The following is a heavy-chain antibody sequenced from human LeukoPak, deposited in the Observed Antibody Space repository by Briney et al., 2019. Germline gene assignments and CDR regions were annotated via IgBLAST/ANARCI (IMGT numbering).Heavy chain of an antibody. CDR2: MYYSGDT. V-gene: IGHV4-39*01. J-gene: IGHJ4*02. CDR3: ARHLSSGWYRYFDY. Sequence: SETLSLTCTVSGGSIVSSSYHWGWIRQPPGKGLEWIGTMYYSGDTYYNPSLKSRVTISVDTSKNQFYLKLSSVTATDTAVYYCARHLSSGWYRYFDYWGQGTLVTVSS. CDR1: GGSIVSSSYH. D-gene: IGHD6-19*01.